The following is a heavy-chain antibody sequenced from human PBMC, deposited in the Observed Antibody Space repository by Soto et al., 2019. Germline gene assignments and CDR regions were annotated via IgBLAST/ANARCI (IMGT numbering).Heavy chain of an antibody. CDR3: ARDFDYDYVWGSYRSRHGMDV. D-gene: IGHD3-16*02. CDR2: ISAYNGNT. J-gene: IGHJ6*02. CDR1: GYTFTSYG. Sequence: GASVKVSCKASGYTFTSYGISWVRQAPGQGLEWMGWISAYNGNTNYAQKLQGRVTMTTDTSTSTAYMELRSLRSDDTAVYYCARDFDYDYVWGSYRSRHGMDVWGQGTTVTVSS. V-gene: IGHV1-18*01.